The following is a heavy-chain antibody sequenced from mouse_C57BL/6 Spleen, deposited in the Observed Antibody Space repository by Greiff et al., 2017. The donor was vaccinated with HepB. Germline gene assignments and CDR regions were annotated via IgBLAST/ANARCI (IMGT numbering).Heavy chain of an antibody. CDR3: TTGGSIYAMDY. D-gene: IGHD1-1*01. J-gene: IGHJ4*01. CDR2: IDPENGDT. CDR1: GFNIKDDY. V-gene: IGHV14-4*01. Sequence: VQLQQSGAELVRPGASVKLSCTASGFNIKDDYMHWVKQRPEQGLEWIGWIDPENGDTEYASKFQGKATITADTSSNTAYLQLSSLTSEDTAVYYCTTGGSIYAMDYWGQGTSVTVSS.